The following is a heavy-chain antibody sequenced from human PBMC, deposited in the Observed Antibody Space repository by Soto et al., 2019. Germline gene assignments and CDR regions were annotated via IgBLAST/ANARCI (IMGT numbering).Heavy chain of an antibody. V-gene: IGHV1-2*02. Sequence: ASVKVSCKASGYTFTDYYMHWVRQAPGQGLEWMGWINPKSGGTNYAQKFQGRVTMTRDTSISTAYLQWSSLKASDTAMYYCARHRGIAVAGTYYYYGMDVWGQGTTVTVSS. CDR1: GYTFTDYY. D-gene: IGHD6-19*01. J-gene: IGHJ6*02. CDR3: ARHRGIAVAGTYYYYGMDV. CDR2: INPKSGGT.